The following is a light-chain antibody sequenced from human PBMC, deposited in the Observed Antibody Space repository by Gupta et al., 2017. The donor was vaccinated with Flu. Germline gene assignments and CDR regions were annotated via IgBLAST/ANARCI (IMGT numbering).Light chain of an antibody. J-gene: IGKJ4*01. V-gene: IGKV1-17*01. CDR2: DVS. CDR3: RQHNSSPGT. CDR1: QDIRND. Sequence: DTQMTQSPSSLSASVGDRVTISCRASQDIRNDLGWYQQKPGKAPKRLIYDVSSLQSGVPSRFSGSGSGTEFTLTISRLQPEDSATYYCRQHNSSPGTFGGGTKVEIK.